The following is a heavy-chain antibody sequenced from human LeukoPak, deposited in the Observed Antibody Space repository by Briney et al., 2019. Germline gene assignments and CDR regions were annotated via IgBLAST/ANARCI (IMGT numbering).Heavy chain of an antibody. CDR3: ERDLAAGGIQLWQGTFDY. Sequence: PGGSLRLSCAASGFTFCIYAMHWVRQAPGKGLEWVAVISYDGSNKYYADSVKGRFTISRDNSKNTLYLQMNSLRAEDTAVYYCERDLAAGGIQLWQGTFDYWGQGTLVTVSS. V-gene: IGHV3-30*04. D-gene: IGHD5-18*01. J-gene: IGHJ4*02. CDR2: ISYDGSNK. CDR1: GFTFCIYA.